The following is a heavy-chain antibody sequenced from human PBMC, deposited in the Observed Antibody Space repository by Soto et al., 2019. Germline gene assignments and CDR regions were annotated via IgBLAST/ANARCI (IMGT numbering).Heavy chain of an antibody. Sequence: SETLSITCTVSGGSISSSSYYWGWLRQPPGKGLEWIGSIYYSGSTYYNPSLKSRVTISVDTSKNQFSLKLSSVTAADTAVYYCARPYVEMATILLDAFDIWGQGTMVTVSS. CDR2: IYYSGST. CDR3: ARPYVEMATILLDAFDI. D-gene: IGHD5-12*01. CDR1: GGSISSSSYY. J-gene: IGHJ3*02. V-gene: IGHV4-39*01.